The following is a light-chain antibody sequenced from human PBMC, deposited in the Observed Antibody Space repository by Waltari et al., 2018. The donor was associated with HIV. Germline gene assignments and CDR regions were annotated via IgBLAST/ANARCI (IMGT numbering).Light chain of an antibody. CDR2: GAS. CDR1: QTISNNL. V-gene: IGKV3-20*01. Sequence: EIVLVQSPGTLSLSPGEGVTLSCRASQTISNNLLAWYQQKPGQAPRLLIYGASSRFSGIPDRFSGSGSGTDFTLTISRLEPEDFAVYSCQQYAGSPRTFGQGTKLEIK. CDR3: QQYAGSPRT. J-gene: IGKJ2*01.